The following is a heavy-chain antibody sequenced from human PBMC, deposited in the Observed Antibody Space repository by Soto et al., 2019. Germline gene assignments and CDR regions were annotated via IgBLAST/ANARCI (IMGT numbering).Heavy chain of an antibody. Sequence: QLQLQESGPGLVKPSETLSLTCTVSGGSISSSSYYWGWIRQPPGKGLEWIGSIYYSGSTYYNPSLKSRVTISVDTSKNQCSLRLSSVTAADTAVYYCARRGGQLLLNNWFDPWGQGTLVTVSS. J-gene: IGHJ5*02. CDR2: IYYSGST. CDR1: GGSISSSSYY. D-gene: IGHD2-15*01. CDR3: ARRGGQLLLNNWFDP. V-gene: IGHV4-39*01.